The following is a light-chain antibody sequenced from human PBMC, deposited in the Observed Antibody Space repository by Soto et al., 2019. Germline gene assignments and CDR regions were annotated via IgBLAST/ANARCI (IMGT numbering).Light chain of an antibody. V-gene: IGKV3-20*01. CDR2: AAY. CDR1: QSVTSTY. Sequence: EIVLTQSPASLSLSPGERATLSCRASQSVTSTYLAWFQQRPGQSPRLLIYAAYNRATGIPDRFSGSGSGTDFTLTISRLEPEDFAVYYCQQYGSSPQTFGQGTKVDIK. CDR3: QQYGSSPQT. J-gene: IGKJ1*01.